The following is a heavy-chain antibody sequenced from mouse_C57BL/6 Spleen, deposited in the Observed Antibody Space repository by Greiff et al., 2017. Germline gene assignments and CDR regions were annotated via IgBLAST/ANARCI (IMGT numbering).Heavy chain of an antibody. D-gene: IGHD6-5*01. J-gene: IGHJ4*01. Sequence: QVQLQQPGAELVKPGASVTLSCKASGYTFTSYWMHWVKQRPGQGLEWIGMIHPNSGSTNYNEKFKSKATLTLDKSSSTAYMQLSSLTSEDSAVYYCARSPYAYAMDYWGQGTSVTVSS. CDR2: IHPNSGST. CDR1: GYTFTSYW. V-gene: IGHV1-64*01. CDR3: ARSPYAYAMDY.